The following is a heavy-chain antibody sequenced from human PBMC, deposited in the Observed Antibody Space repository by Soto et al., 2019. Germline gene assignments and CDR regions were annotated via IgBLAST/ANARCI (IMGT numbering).Heavy chain of an antibody. V-gene: IGHV3-74*01. CDR3: TREAGYCSRTSCYRRAFDS. CDR2: INTDGGIT. D-gene: IGHD2-2*01. J-gene: IGHJ3*02. CDR1: GFTFSSHW. Sequence: VQLVESGGDLVQPGGSLRLSCAASGFTFSSHWMHWVRRVPGKGLVWVSHINTDGGITGYADSVKGRFTIARDNAKNTLYLPMNGLRVEDTSVYYCTREAGYCSRTSCYRRAFDSWGQGTMVTVSS.